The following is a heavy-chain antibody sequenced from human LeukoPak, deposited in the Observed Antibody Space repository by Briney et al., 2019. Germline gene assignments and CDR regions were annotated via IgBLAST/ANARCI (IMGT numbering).Heavy chain of an antibody. V-gene: IGHV3-23*01. D-gene: IGHD6-13*01. J-gene: IGHJ4*02. CDR3: AKIGFAAGTVD. CDR2: ISDSSRTS. CDR1: GITFSSYA. Sequence: GGSLRLSCADSGITFSSYAMTWVRQAPGKGLEWVSSISDSSRTSYYADSVKSRFTISRDNSKSTLYLQMNSLRAEDTAVYYCAKIGFAAGTVDWGQGTLVTVSS.